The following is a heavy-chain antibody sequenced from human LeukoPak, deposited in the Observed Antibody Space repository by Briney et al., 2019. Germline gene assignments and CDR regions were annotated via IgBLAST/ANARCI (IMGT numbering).Heavy chain of an antibody. CDR1: GYTFTGYY. D-gene: IGHD3-22*01. Sequence: ASVKVSCTASGYTFTGYYMHWVRQAPGQGLEWMGWINPNSGGTNYAQKFQGRVTMTRDTSISTAYMELSRLRSDDTAMYYCARAMNSWFLLDLDYWGQGTLVTVSS. J-gene: IGHJ4*02. CDR3: ARAMNSWFLLDLDY. CDR2: INPNSGGT. V-gene: IGHV1-2*02.